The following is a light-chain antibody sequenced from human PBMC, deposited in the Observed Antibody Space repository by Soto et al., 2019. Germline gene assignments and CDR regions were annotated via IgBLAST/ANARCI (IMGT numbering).Light chain of an antibody. CDR1: QTLVYSDGNIY. CDR3: MQGTGWPWT. Sequence: VMMTQSPLSLPVTLGQPASISCRSSQTLVYSDGNIYVSWFQQRPGQSPRRLIYKVSNRDSGVPDRFSGSGSGTDFTLKISRVEAEDVGVYYCMQGTGWPWTFGQGTKVEI. V-gene: IGKV2-30*01. CDR2: KVS. J-gene: IGKJ1*01.